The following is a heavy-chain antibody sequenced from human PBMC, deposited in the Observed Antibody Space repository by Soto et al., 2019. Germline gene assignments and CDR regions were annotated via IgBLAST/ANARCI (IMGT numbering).Heavy chain of an antibody. CDR1: GGTFSSYA. J-gene: IGHJ4*02. D-gene: IGHD2-21*02. CDR3: ARGPSSYGGNSEY. Sequence: SVKVSCKASGGTFSSYAISWVRQAPGQGLEWMGGIIPIFGTANYAQKFQGRVTITADESTSTAYMELSSLRSEDTAVYYCARGPSSYGGNSEYWGQGTLVTVPS. CDR2: IIPIFGTA. V-gene: IGHV1-69*13.